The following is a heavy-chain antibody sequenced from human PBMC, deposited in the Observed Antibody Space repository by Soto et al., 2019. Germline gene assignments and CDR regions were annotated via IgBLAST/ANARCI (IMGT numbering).Heavy chain of an antibody. V-gene: IGHV3-30*03. CDR2: ISYDGSNK. J-gene: IGHJ6*02. Sequence: QVQLVESGGGVVQPGRSLRLSCAASGFTFSSYGMHWVRQAPGKGLEWVAVISYDGSNKYYADSVKGRFTISRDNSKNTLYLQMNSLRAEDTAVYYCAEGEGEGFLEWSTMDVWGQGTTVTVSS. D-gene: IGHD3-3*01. CDR1: GFTFSSYG. CDR3: AEGEGEGFLEWSTMDV.